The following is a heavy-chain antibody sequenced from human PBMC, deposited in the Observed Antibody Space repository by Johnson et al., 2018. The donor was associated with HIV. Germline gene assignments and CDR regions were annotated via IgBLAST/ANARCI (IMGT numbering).Heavy chain of an antibody. D-gene: IGHD5-18*01. CDR1: GFTFGDYA. Sequence: VQLVESGGGLVQPGTSLRLSCAASGFTFGDYAMSWFRQAPGKGLEWVSYISSTGITIYYADSVRGRFTISRDNAKSTLYLLMNYLTPEDTAMYYCAVGIQLWFASEGDAFDIWGQGAMVSVSS. CDR3: AVGIQLWFASEGDAFDI. V-gene: IGHV3-48*03. J-gene: IGHJ3*02. CDR2: ISSTGITI.